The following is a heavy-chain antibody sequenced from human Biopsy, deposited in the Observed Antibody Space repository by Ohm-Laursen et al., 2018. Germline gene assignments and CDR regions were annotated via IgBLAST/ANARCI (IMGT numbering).Heavy chain of an antibody. CDR2: FYYSGST. J-gene: IGHJ4*02. D-gene: IGHD3-3*01. V-gene: IGHV4-59*07. CDR3: ARARIKTSGVLIPETYYFDS. Sequence: DTLSLTCHVSGDSISIYYWSWIRQPPGKGLEWIGNFYYSGSTNYNPSLKSRITMSLDRSKSQVSLRMNSVTAADTAVYYCARARIKTSGVLIPETYYFDSWGQGTLVTVSS. CDR1: GDSISIYY.